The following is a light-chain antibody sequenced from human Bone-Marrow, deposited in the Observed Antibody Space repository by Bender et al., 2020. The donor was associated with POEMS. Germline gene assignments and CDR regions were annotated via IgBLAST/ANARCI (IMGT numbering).Light chain of an antibody. J-gene: IGLJ1*01. CDR2: GVS. V-gene: IGLV2-23*02. Sequence: QSVLTQPPSVSGAPGQRVTISCTGTSSDVGRYDLVSWYQQHPGKAPKLMIYGVSKRPSGVSNRFSGSQSGNTASLTISGLQAEDEADYYCCSYAGRSTYVFGTGTKVTVL. CDR3: CSYAGRSTYV. CDR1: SSDVGRYDL.